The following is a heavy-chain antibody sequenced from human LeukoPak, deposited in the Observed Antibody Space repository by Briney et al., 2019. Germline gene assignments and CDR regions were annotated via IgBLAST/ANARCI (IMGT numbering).Heavy chain of an antibody. CDR2: IYTNSGGT. J-gene: IGHJ4*02. CDR3: ARDAGGVVVAATYFDY. V-gene: IGHV1-2*02. Sequence: GASVRVSRTASGYTFTGSYMHWVRQAPGQGGVRRGWIYTNSGGTNYAQKFQGRVTMTRDTSISTAYMELSRLRSDDTAVYYCARDAGGVVVAATYFDYWGQGTLVTVSS. CDR1: GYTFTGSY. D-gene: IGHD2-15*01.